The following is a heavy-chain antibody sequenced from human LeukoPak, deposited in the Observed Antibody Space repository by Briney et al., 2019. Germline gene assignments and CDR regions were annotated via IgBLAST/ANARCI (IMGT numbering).Heavy chain of an antibody. Sequence: GESLKISCKGSGYSFTSYWISWVRQMPGKGLERMGRIDPSDSYTNYRPSFQCHVTISADKSISTAYLQWSSLKASDTAMYYCATFEGNDAFDIWGQGTMVTVSS. J-gene: IGHJ3*02. CDR2: IDPSDSYT. CDR1: GYSFTSYW. V-gene: IGHV5-10-1*01. CDR3: ATFEGNDAFDI.